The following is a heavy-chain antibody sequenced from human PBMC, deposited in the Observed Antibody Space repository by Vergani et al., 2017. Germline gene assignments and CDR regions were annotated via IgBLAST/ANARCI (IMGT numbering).Heavy chain of an antibody. Sequence: QLQLQESGPGLVKPSETLSLTCTVSGGSISSSSYYWGWIRQPPGKGLEWIGSIYYSGSTYYNPSLKSRVTISVDTSKNQFSLKLSSVTAADTAVYYCARGLYDSSGYYPPDAFDICGQGTMVTVSS. V-gene: IGHV4-39*07. CDR3: ARGLYDSSGYYPPDAFDI. CDR1: GGSISSSSYY. CDR2: IYYSGST. J-gene: IGHJ3*02. D-gene: IGHD3-22*01.